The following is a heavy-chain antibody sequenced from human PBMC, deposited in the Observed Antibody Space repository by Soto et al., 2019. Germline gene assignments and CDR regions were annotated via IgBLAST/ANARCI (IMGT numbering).Heavy chain of an antibody. CDR3: ARGLRFLEWLSQNWFDP. J-gene: IGHJ5*02. V-gene: IGHV4-4*02. Sequence: PSETLSLTCAVSSGSISSSNWWSWVRQPPGKGLEWIGEIYHSGSTNYNPSLKSRVTISVDKSKNQFSLKLSSVTAADTAVYYCARGLRFLEWLSQNWFDPWGQGTLVTVSS. CDR1: SGSISSSNW. CDR2: IYHSGST. D-gene: IGHD3-3*01.